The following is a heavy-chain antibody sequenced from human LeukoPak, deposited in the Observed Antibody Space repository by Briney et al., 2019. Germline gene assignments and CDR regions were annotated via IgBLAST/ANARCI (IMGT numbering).Heavy chain of an antibody. CDR2: INHSGST. CDR1: GGSFSGYY. V-gene: IGHV4-34*01. CDR3: ARGSYGCSGGSCYSGRGYYYYGMDV. D-gene: IGHD2-15*01. J-gene: IGHJ6*02. Sequence: PSETLSLTSAVYGGSFSGYYWSWIRPPQGKGLEWIGEINHSGSTNYNPSFKSRVTISVETSKTQFSLKLSCVTAADTAVYYCARGSYGCSGGSCYSGRGYYYYGMDVWGQGTTVTVSS.